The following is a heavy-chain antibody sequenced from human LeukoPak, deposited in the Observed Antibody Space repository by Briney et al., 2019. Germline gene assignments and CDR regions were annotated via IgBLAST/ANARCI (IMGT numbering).Heavy chain of an antibody. D-gene: IGHD1-7*01. Sequence: SETLSLTCAVYGGSFSGYYWSWIRQPPGKGLEWIGEINHSGSTNYNPSLKSRVTISVDTSKNQFSLKLSSVTAADTAVYYCARDSYNWNYNNAFDIWGQGTMVTVSS. CDR1: GGSFSGYY. CDR3: ARDSYNWNYNNAFDI. V-gene: IGHV4-34*01. CDR2: INHSGST. J-gene: IGHJ3*02.